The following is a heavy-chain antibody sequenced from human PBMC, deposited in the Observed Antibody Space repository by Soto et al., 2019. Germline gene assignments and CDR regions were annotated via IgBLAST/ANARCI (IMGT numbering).Heavy chain of an antibody. D-gene: IGHD2-15*01. V-gene: IGHV4-31*03. Sequence: PSETLSLTCTVSGGSISSGGYYWSWIRQHPGKGLEWIGYIYYSGSTYYNPSLKSRVTISVDTSKNQFSLKLSSVTAADTAVYYCARAGCSGGSCYSRRLYNWFDPWGQGTLVTVSS. CDR3: ARAGCSGGSCYSRRLYNWFDP. J-gene: IGHJ5*02. CDR2: IYYSGST. CDR1: GGSISSGGYY.